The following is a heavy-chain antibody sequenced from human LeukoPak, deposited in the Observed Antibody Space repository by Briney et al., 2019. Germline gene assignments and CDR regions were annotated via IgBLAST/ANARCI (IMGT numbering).Heavy chain of an antibody. CDR3: ARASEGIGFFDY. CDR2: IYHNGKT. CDR1: GGSFSNDY. V-gene: IGHV4-59*01. J-gene: IGHJ4*02. D-gene: IGHD2-2*03. Sequence: SETLPLTCTVSGGSFSNDYWSWIRQPPGKGLEWIGYIYHNGKTNYNPSLTSRLTISLDTSKTQFSLNLISMTAADTAIYYCARASEGIGFFDYWGQGILVTVSS.